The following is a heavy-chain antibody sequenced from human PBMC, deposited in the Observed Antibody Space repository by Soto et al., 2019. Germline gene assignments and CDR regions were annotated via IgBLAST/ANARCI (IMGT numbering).Heavy chain of an antibody. V-gene: IGHV1-2*04. CDR3: ARDRSSSWFLPPEFDY. J-gene: IGHJ4*02. CDR1: GYTFTGYY. CDR2: INPNSGGT. Sequence: QVQLVQSGAEVKKPGASVKVSCKASGYTFTGYYMHWVRQAPGQGLEWMGWINPNSGGTNYAQKFQGWVTMTRDTSFSTAYMELSRLRSDDTAVYFCARDRSSSWFLPPEFDYWGQGTLVTVSS. D-gene: IGHD6-13*01.